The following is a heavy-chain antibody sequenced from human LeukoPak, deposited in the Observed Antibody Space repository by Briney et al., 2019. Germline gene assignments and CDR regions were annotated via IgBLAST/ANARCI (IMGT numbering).Heavy chain of an antibody. J-gene: IGHJ4*02. CDR1: GFTFSYLW. Sequence: GRSLRLSCAASGFTFSYLWMSWVRQAPGKGLEWVANIKQDGSEKYYVDSVKGRFTISRDNAKNSLYLRMNSLRAEDTAVYYCARPIVATNLDYWGQGTLVTVSS. CDR3: ARPIVATNLDY. V-gene: IGHV3-7*05. D-gene: IGHD5-12*01. CDR2: IKQDGSEK.